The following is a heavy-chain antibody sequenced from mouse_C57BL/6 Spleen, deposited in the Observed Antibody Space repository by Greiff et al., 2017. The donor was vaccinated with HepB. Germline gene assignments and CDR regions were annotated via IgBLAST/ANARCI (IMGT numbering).Heavy chain of an antibody. CDR1: GYSITSGYY. J-gene: IGHJ1*03. CDR3: ARDPYYYGSSYNWYFDV. D-gene: IGHD1-1*01. CDR2: ISYDGSN. Sequence: ESGPGLVKPSQSLSLTCSVTGYSITSGYYWNWIRQFPGNKLEWMGYISYDGSNNYNPSLKNRISITRDTSKNQFFLKLNSVTTEDTATYYCARDPYYYGSSYNWYFDVWGTGTTVTVSS. V-gene: IGHV3-6*01.